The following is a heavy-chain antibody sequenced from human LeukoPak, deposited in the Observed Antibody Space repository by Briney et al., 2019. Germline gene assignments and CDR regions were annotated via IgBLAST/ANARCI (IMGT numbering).Heavy chain of an antibody. CDR1: GFTVSSNY. CDR3: ASLAFVVPPRDY. Sequence: GGSLRLSCAASGFTVSSNYMSWVRQAPGKGLEWVSVIYSGGSTYYADSVKGRFTISRDNSKNTLYLQMNSLRAEDTAVYYCASLAFVVPPRDYWGQGTLVTVSS. D-gene: IGHD2-21*01. CDR2: IYSGGST. V-gene: IGHV3-53*01. J-gene: IGHJ4*02.